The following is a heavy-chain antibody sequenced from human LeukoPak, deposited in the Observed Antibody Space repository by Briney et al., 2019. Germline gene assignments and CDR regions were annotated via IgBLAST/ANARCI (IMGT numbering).Heavy chain of an antibody. CDR1: GFTFSSYA. CDR2: ISYDGSNK. V-gene: IGHV3-30-3*01. Sequence: GGSLRLSCAASGFTFSSYAMHWVRQAPGKGLEWVAVISYDGSNKYYADSVKGRFTISRDNSKNTLYLQMNSLRAEDTAVYYCARALGITGTIVFDYWGQGTLVTVSS. CDR3: ARALGITGTIVFDY. D-gene: IGHD1-7*01. J-gene: IGHJ4*02.